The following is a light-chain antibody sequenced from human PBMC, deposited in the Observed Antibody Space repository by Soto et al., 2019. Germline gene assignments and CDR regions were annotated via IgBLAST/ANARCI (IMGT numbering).Light chain of an antibody. J-gene: IGKJ1*01. V-gene: IGKV3-20*01. CDR3: QQYGSAPRT. CDR1: QSVSSSY. CDR2: GAS. Sequence: EIVLTQSPGTLSLSPGERATLSCRASQSVSSSYLAWYQQKPGQAPRLLIYGASSRATGIPSRFSGSGSGTEFTLTISSLQPDDFAVYYCQQYGSAPRTFGQGTKVDI.